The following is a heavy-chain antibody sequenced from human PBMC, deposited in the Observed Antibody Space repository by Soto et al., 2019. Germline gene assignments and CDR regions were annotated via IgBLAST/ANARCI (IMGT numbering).Heavy chain of an antibody. J-gene: IGHJ4*02. Sequence: GGSLRLSCAASGFTFGSYWMHWVRQAPGKGLVWVSRITPDGRATSYADSVKGRFTISRDNAKNTLYLQMSSLRAEDTAVYYCARDLIIVGAPGDDFDYWGQGTLVTVSS. CDR2: ITPDGRAT. CDR3: ARDLIIVGAPGDDFDY. V-gene: IGHV3-74*01. CDR1: GFTFGSYW. D-gene: IGHD1-26*01.